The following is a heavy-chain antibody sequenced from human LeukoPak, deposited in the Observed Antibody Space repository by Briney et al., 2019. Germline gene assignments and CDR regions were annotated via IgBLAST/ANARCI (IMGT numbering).Heavy chain of an antibody. J-gene: IGHJ4*02. V-gene: IGHV3-7*03. Sequence: GGSLRLSCAASGFTFISYWMSWVRQAPGKGLEWVANIKQDGSEKYYVGSVKGRFTISRDNSKNTLYLQMNSLRAEDTAVYYCAKSLRFGVYDYWGQGTLVTVSS. CDR2: IKQDGSEK. D-gene: IGHD3-10*01. CDR3: AKSLRFGVYDY. CDR1: GFTFISYW.